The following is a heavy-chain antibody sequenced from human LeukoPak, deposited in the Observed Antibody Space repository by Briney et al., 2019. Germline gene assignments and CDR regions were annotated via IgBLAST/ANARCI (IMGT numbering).Heavy chain of an antibody. V-gene: IGHV3-48*04. J-gene: IGHJ4*02. CDR3: AKDSWTTVVTPYFDY. D-gene: IGHD4-23*01. CDR2: ISSSSSTI. CDR1: GFTFSSYS. Sequence: PGGSLRLSCAASGFTFSSYSMNWVRQAPGKGLEWVSYISSSSSTIYYADSVKGRFTISRDNAKNSLYLQMNSLRAEDTALYYCAKDSWTTVVTPYFDYWGQGTLVTVSS.